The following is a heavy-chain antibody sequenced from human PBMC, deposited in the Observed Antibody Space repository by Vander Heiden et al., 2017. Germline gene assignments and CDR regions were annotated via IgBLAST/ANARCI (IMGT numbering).Heavy chain of an antibody. Sequence: EAQLVESGGGLVKPGGSLRLSCAASGFTFNNAWMNWIRQAPGKGLEWVGRIKSRKDGGTTDYAAPVKGRFSISRDDSKTTLYLQMNSLKTEDTAVYYCTTDWGDVLMNMATAGMTVAFDMWGQGTMVTVSS. J-gene: IGHJ3*02. D-gene: IGHD2-21*02. V-gene: IGHV3-15*07. CDR3: TTDWGDVLMNMATAGMTVAFDM. CDR1: GFTFNNAW. CDR2: IKSRKDGGTT.